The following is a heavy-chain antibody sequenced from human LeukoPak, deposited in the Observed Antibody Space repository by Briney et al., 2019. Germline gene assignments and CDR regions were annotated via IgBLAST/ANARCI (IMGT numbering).Heavy chain of an antibody. CDR3: AREWDHDYGGNPRAFGI. V-gene: IGHV1-69*05. D-gene: IGHD4-23*01. CDR1: GGTFSSYA. J-gene: IGHJ3*02. CDR2: IIPIFGTA. Sequence: SVKVSCKASGGTFSSYAISWVRQAPGQGLEWMGGIIPIFGTANYAQKFQGRVTITTDESTSTAYMELSSLRSEDTAVYYCAREWDHDYGGNPRAFGIWGQGTMVTVSS.